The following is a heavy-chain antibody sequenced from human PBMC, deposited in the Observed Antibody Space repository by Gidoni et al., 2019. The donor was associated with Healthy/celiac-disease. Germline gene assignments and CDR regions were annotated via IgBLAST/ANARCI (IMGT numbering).Heavy chain of an antibody. Sequence: EVQLVESGGGLVKPGGSLRLSCEASGFTFSSYSMNWVRQAPGKGLEWVSSISSSSSYIYYADSVKGRFTISRDNAKNSLYLQMNSLRAEDTAVYYCARDFRGGTYYDFWSPGGLGAYFDYWGQGTLVTVSS. CDR2: ISSSSSYI. V-gene: IGHV3-21*01. CDR3: ARDFRGGTYYDFWSPGGLGAYFDY. J-gene: IGHJ4*02. CDR1: GFTFSSYS. D-gene: IGHD3-3*01.